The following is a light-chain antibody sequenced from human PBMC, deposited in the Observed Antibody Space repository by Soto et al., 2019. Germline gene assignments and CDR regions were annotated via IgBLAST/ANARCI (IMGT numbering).Light chain of an antibody. J-gene: IGKJ2*01. CDR1: QSVSSN. CDR3: QQYYDWPPRYT. CDR2: GAS. V-gene: IGKV3-15*01. Sequence: EVVMTQSPATLSVSPGERATLSCRASQSVSSNLAWYQQIPGQAPRLLIFGASTRAIGVPARFSGSGSGTDFTLTISSLQSEDFSVYYCQQYYDWPPRYTFGQGTKLEIK.